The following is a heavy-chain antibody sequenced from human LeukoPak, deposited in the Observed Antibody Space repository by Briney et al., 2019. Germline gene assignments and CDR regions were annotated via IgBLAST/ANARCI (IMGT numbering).Heavy chain of an antibody. CDR3: ARDLSLWFGELIDY. Sequence: PGRSLRLSCAASGFTFSSYAMHWVRQAPGKGLEWVAVISYDGSNKYYADSVKGRFTISRDNSKNTLYLQMNSLRAEDTAVYYCARDLSLWFGELIDYWAREPWSPSPQ. CDR1: GFTFSSYA. J-gene: IGHJ4*02. CDR2: ISYDGSNK. V-gene: IGHV3-30-3*01. D-gene: IGHD3-10*01.